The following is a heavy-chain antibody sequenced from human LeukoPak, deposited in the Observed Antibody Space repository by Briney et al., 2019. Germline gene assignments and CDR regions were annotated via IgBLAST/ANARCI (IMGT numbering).Heavy chain of an antibody. Sequence: SETLSLTCTVSGGSISSYYWSWIRQPPGKGLEWIGYIYYSGSANYNPSLKSRVTISVDKSKNQFSLKLSSVTAADTAVYYCARLSSSSGLPEWGQGTLVTVSS. CDR1: GGSISSYY. CDR3: ARLSSSSGLPE. D-gene: IGHD6-19*01. J-gene: IGHJ4*02. V-gene: IGHV4-59*12. CDR2: IYYSGSA.